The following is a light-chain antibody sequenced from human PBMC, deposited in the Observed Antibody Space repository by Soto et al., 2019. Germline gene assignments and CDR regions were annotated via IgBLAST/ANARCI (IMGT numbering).Light chain of an antibody. Sequence: QSVLTQPASVSGSPGQSITISCTGTSSDVGGYSYVSWYQQHPGKAPKLMIYDVSNRPSGVSNRFSGSKSGNTASLTISGLQAEDEADYYCGSYTSSSTVIFGGGTKVTVL. J-gene: IGLJ2*01. CDR1: SSDVGGYSY. CDR2: DVS. V-gene: IGLV2-14*03. CDR3: GSYTSSSTVI.